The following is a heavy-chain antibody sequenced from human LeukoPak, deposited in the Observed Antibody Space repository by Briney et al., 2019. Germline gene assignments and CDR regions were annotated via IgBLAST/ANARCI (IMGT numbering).Heavy chain of an antibody. V-gene: IGHV4-34*01. CDR1: GGSFSGYY. Sequence: SETLSLTCAVYGGSFSGYYWSWIRQPPGKGLEWIGEINHSGSTNYNPSLKSRVTISVDTSKNQFSLKLSSVTAADTAVYYCARHYGDYQYCFDYWGQGTLVTVSS. CDR3: ARHYGDYQYCFDY. D-gene: IGHD4-17*01. CDR2: INHSGST. J-gene: IGHJ4*02.